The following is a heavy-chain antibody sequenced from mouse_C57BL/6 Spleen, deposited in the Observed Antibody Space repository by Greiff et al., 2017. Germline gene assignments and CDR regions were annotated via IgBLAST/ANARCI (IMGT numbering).Heavy chain of an antibody. V-gene: IGHV1-26*01. CDR3: ARYPDGDYDARGYAMDY. J-gene: IGHJ4*01. CDR1: GYTFTDYY. D-gene: IGHD2-4*01. CDR2: INPNNGGT. Sequence: EVQLQQSGPELVKPGASVKISCKASGYTFTDYYMNWVKQSHGKSLEWIGDINPNNGGTSYNQKFKGKATLTVDKSSSTAYMELRSLTSEDSAVYYCARYPDGDYDARGYAMDYWGQGTSVTVSS.